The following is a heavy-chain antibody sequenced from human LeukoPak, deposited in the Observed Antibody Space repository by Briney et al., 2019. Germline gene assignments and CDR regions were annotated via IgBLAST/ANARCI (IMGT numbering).Heavy chain of an antibody. J-gene: IGHJ4*02. Sequence: GASVKVSCKASGYTFTSYGISWVRQAPGQGLEWMGWISAYNGNTNYAQKLQGRVTMTTDTSTSTAYMELRSLRSDDTAVYYCARSSRIAAAGTPNFDYWGQGTLVTVSS. V-gene: IGHV1-18*04. CDR3: ARSSRIAAAGTPNFDY. CDR2: ISAYNGNT. CDR1: GYTFTSYG. D-gene: IGHD6-13*01.